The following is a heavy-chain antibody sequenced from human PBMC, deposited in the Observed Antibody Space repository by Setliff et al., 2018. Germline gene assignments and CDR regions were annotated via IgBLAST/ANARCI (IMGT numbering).Heavy chain of an antibody. V-gene: IGHV1-3*01. CDR3: AREQLVDRGFYY. Sequence: GASVKVSCKASGYTFTNYAIHWVRQAPGQRLEWMGWINAGNGNTKYSQKFQGRVTMTRNTSISTAYMDLSSLRSEDPAVYYCAREQLVDRGFYYWGQGTLVTVSS. J-gene: IGHJ4*02. CDR1: GYTFTNYA. CDR2: INAGNGNT. D-gene: IGHD6-6*01.